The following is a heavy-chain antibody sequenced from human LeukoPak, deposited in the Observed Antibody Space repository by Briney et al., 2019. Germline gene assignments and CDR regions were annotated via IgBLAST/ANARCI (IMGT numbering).Heavy chain of an antibody. D-gene: IGHD3-22*01. CDR2: ISSSSGHT. V-gene: IGHV3-11*06. J-gene: IGHJ4*02. CDR3: ARGSGYALPDY. CDR1: GFTFSDYY. Sequence: GGSLRLSCAASGFTFSDYYMSWIRQAPGKGLEYVSYISSSSGHTNYADSVKGRFTISRDNAKNSLYLQMNSLRAEDTAVYYCARGSGYALPDYWGQGTLVTVSS.